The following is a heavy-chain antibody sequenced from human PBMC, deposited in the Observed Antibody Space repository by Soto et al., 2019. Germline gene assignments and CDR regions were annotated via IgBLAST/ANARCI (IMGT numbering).Heavy chain of an antibody. CDR1: GFSLSTSGVG. CDR3: GHGGGGYYGMDV. CDR2: IYWDDDK. J-gene: IGHJ6*02. V-gene: IGHV2-5*02. D-gene: IGHD3-16*01. Sequence: QITLKESGPTLVKPTQTLTLTCTFSGFSLSTSGVGVGWIRQPPGKALEWLALIYWDDDKRYSPSLKSRLTSYMDTTKNQVDLTMTNLYPVDTATYYCGHGGGGYYGMDVLGQWTTVTVSS.